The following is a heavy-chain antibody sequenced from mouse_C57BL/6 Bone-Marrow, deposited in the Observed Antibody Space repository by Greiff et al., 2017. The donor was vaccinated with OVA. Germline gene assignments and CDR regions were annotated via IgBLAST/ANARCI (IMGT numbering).Heavy chain of an antibody. D-gene: IGHD1-1*01. CDR3: ARPVVGDYYAMDY. Sequence: EVKLMESGGGLVQPGGSLSLSCAASGFTFTDYYMSWVRQPPGKALEWLGFIRNKANGYTTEYSASVKGRFTISRDNSQSILYLQMNALRAEDSATYYCARPVVGDYYAMDYWGQGTSVTVSS. J-gene: IGHJ4*01. CDR2: IRNKANGYTT. V-gene: IGHV7-3*01. CDR1: GFTFTDYY.